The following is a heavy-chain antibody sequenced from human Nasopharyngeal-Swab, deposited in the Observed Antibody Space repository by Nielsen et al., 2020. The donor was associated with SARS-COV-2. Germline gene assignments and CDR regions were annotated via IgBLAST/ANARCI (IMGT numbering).Heavy chain of an antibody. Sequence: GGSLRLSCAASGFTFSSYGMHWVRQAPGKGLEWVAVIWYDGSNKYYADSVKGRFTISRDNSKNTLYLQMNSLRAEDTAVYYCAKDSSLYYYDSSGFDYWGQGTLVTVSS. CDR1: GFTFSSYG. V-gene: IGHV3-30*02. CDR3: AKDSSLYYYDSSGFDY. J-gene: IGHJ4*02. CDR2: IWYDGSNK. D-gene: IGHD3-22*01.